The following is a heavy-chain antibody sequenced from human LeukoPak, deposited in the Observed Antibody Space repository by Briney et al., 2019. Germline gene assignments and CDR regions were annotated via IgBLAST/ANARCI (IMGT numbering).Heavy chain of an antibody. Sequence: GGSLRLSCAASGFIFNNYVMHWVRQAPGKGLDYVSAISGNGDSTYYANSVKGRFTISRDNAKNSLYLQMNSLRAEDTAVYYCARDFGYFWGQGTLVTVSS. CDR3: ARDFGYF. V-gene: IGHV3-64*01. CDR1: GFIFNNYV. J-gene: IGHJ4*02. CDR2: ISGNGDST. D-gene: IGHD3-10*01.